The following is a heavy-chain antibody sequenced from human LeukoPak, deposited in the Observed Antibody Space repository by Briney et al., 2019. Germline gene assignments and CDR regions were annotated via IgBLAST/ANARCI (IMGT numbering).Heavy chain of an antibody. CDR2: IYYGGST. CDR1: GGSISSGDYY. CDR3: ASAPTYYDFWSGYPWFDP. D-gene: IGHD3-3*01. V-gene: IGHV4-30-4*01. Sequence: SETLSLTCTVPGGSISSGDYYWSWIRQPPGKGLEWIGYIYYGGSTYYNPSLKSRVTISVDTSKNQFSLKLSSVTAADTAVYYCASAPTYYDFWSGYPWFDPWGQGTLVTVSS. J-gene: IGHJ5*02.